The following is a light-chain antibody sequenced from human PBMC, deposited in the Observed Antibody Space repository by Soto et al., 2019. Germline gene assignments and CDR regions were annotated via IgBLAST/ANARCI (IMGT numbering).Light chain of an antibody. V-gene: IGLV2-14*03. CDR3: SSYTRGSTLGV. CDR2: DVS. J-gene: IGLJ2*01. Sequence: QSALTQPASVSGSPGQSITISCTGSISGFGVYYYISWYQQHPGKAPKLIIYDVSNRPSGVSNRFSGSKSGNTASLTISGLQAEDEANYYCSSYTRGSTLGVFGGGTKLTVL. CDR1: ISGFGVYYY.